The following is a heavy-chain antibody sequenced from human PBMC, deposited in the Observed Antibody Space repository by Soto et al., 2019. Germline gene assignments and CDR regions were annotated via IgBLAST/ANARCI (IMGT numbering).Heavy chain of an antibody. CDR1: GYTFTSYW. Sequence: GGSLRLSCKGSGYTFTSYWIAWVRQLPGKGLEWLGSVYPGDSDRRDNPTFQGHVTMSVDKSSNTVYLQWSSLNASDTAMYYCARGGYQLEYWGQGVLVTVSS. D-gene: IGHD6-25*01. V-gene: IGHV5-51*01. CDR3: ARGGYQLEY. J-gene: IGHJ4*02. CDR2: VYPGDSDR.